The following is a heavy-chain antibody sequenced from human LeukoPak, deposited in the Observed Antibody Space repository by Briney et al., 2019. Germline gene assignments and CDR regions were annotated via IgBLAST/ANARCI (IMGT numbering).Heavy chain of an antibody. CDR1: GGSISSYY. Sequence: SETLSLTCTVSGGSISSYYWSWIRQPPGKGLEWIGYIYYSGSTNYNPSLKSRVTISVDTSKNQFSLKLSSVTAADTAVYYCARAGKYYYGSGSYYNPRNYYYYYYMDVWGKGTTVTISS. CDR3: ARAGKYYYGSGSYYNPRNYYYYYYMDV. J-gene: IGHJ6*03. V-gene: IGHV4-59*01. CDR2: IYYSGST. D-gene: IGHD3-10*01.